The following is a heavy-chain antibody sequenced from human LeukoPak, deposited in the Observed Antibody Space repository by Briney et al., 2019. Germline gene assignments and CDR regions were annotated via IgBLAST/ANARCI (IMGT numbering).Heavy chain of an antibody. CDR1: GGSFRGYY. CDR3: ARRRVFDY. J-gene: IGHJ4*02. Sequence: SETLSLTCAVYGGSFRGYYWSWIRQPPGKGLEWIGEINHSGSTNYNPSLKSRVTISVDTSKNQFSLKLSSVTAADTAVYYCARRRVFDYWGQGTLVTVSS. V-gene: IGHV4-34*01. CDR2: INHSGST.